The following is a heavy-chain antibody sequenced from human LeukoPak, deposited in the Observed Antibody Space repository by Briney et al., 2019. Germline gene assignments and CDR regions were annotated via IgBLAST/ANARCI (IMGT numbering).Heavy chain of an antibody. Sequence: PSRTLSLTCTVSGGSISSYYWSWIRQPPGKGLEWIGYIYYSGSTNYNPSLKSRVTISVDTSKNQFSLKLSSVTAADTAVYYCARAHSSSWHYWYFDLWGRGTLVTVSS. CDR2: IYYSGST. D-gene: IGHD6-13*01. V-gene: IGHV4-59*01. CDR1: GGSISSYY. J-gene: IGHJ2*01. CDR3: ARAHSSSWHYWYFDL.